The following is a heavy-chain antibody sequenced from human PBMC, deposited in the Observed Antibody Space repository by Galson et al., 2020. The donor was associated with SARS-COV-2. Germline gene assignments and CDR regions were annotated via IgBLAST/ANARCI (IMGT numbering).Heavy chain of an antibody. CDR1: GFTFSSYG. CDR3: ASSSSWYASGYFDY. Sequence: QLGESLKIPCAASGFTFSSYGMHWVRQAPAKGLEWVAVISYDGSSKYYADSVQGRFTISRDNSKNTLYLQMNSLGAEDTAVYYCASSSSWYASGYFDYWGQGALVTVSS. CDR2: ISYDGSSK. V-gene: IGHV3-30*03. D-gene: IGHD6-13*01. J-gene: IGHJ4*02.